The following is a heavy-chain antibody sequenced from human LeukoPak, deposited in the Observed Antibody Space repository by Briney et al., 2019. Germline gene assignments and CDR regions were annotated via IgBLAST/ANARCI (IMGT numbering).Heavy chain of an antibody. V-gene: IGHV3-53*01. Sequence: GGSLRLSCAASGFTVSSNYMSWVRQAPGKGLEWVSVIYSGDSTYYADSVKGRFTISRDNSKNTLYLQMNSLRAEDTAVYFCAKDEEVTGTNLGLILDAFDIWGQGTMVTVSS. D-gene: IGHD1-20*01. CDR2: IYSGDST. CDR3: AKDEEVTGTNLGLILDAFDI. J-gene: IGHJ3*02. CDR1: GFTVSSNY.